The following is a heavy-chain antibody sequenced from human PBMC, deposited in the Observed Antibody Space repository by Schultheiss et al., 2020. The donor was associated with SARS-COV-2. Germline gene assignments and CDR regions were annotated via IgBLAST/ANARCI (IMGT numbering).Heavy chain of an antibody. CDR3: ERGWGGAYFPPQ. CDR1: GGSISSGGYY. CDR2: IYYSGST. V-gene: IGHV4-61*08. J-gene: IGHJ4*02. Sequence: SQTLSLTCTVSGGSISSGGYYWSWIRQHPGKGLEWIGYIYYSGSTNYNPSLKSRVTISVDTSKNQFSLKLSSVTAADTAVYYCERGWGGAYFPPQWGQGTLVTVSS. D-gene: IGHD1-26*01.